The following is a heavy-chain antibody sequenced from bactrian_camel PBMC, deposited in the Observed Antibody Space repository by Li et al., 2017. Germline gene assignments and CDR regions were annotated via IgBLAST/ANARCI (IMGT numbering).Heavy chain of an antibody. CDR1: GYADKRFC. J-gene: IGHJ4*01. CDR3: AAGPCYSEAWCYPH. Sequence: QVQLVESGGGSVQPGGSLRLSCSVSGYADKRFCIGWVRQAPGKGLEWVASIYTGSSPQYTGGETTFYADSVKGRFTISRDNAKNTVYLQMNSLKSEDTAVYYCAAGPCYSEAWCYPHRGQGTQVTVS. V-gene: IGHV3-2*01. D-gene: IGHD3*01. CDR2: IYTGSSPQYTGGETT.